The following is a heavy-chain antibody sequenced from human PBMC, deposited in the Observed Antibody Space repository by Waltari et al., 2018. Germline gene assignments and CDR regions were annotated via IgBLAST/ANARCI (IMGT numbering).Heavy chain of an antibody. J-gene: IGHJ4*02. V-gene: IGHV5-51*01. CDR2: IWPVDSNT. CDR1: GYSFTRYW. CDR3: ARQPLHSYGIRHFDY. D-gene: IGHD5-18*01. Sequence: EVQLVQSGAEVKKPGESLKISCEGSGYSFTRYWIGWVRQMPGKGLEWMGFIWPVDSNTKYSPSFRGQVTSAADNSITTAYLQWSSLKASDTAIYFCARQPLHSYGIRHFDYWGQGTPVTVS.